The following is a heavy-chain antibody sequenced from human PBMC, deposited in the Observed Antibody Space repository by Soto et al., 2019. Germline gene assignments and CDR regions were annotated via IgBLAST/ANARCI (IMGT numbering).Heavy chain of an antibody. CDR2: IYYSGGT. CDR1: GGSISDYY. J-gene: IGHJ6*02. V-gene: IGHV4-59*08. Sequence: QVQLQESGPRLVKPSETLSLTCTVSGGSISDYYWTWIRQPPGKGLEWIGYIYYSGGTNYNPSLKIRLTISVDTSKNQFSLKLSSVTAADTAIYYCARHLYGMDVWGQGTTVTVSS. CDR3: ARHLYGMDV.